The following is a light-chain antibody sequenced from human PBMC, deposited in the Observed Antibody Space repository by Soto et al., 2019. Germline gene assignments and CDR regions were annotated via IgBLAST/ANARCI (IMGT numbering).Light chain of an antibody. J-gene: IGLJ1*01. CDR3: QSYDDSLSVHYV. Sequence: QSVLTQPPSVYGAPGQRVTISCTRSSSNIGSTYDVQWYQQLPGTAPKLLIHGNTDRPSGVPDRFSGSKSGTSASLAITGLQADDEADYYCQSYDDSLSVHYVFGTGTKVTVL. CDR1: SSNIGSTYD. V-gene: IGLV1-40*01. CDR2: GNT.